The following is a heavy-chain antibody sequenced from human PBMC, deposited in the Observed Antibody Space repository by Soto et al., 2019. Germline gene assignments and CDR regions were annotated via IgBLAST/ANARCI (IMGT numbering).Heavy chain of an antibody. J-gene: IGHJ6*02. D-gene: IGHD3-3*01. CDR2: IYYSGST. CDR3: ARVSYDFWSGYYLYYGMDV. V-gene: IGHV4-30-4*01. Sequence: SETLSLTCTVSGGSISSGDYYWSWIRQPPGKGLEWIGYIYYSGSTYYNPSLKSRVTISVDTSKNQFSLKLSSVTAADTAVYYCARVSYDFWSGYYLYYGMDVWGQGTTVTVSS. CDR1: GGSISSGDYY.